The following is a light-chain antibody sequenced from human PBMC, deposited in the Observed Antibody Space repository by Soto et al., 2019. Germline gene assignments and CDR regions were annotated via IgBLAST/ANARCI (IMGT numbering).Light chain of an antibody. J-gene: IGLJ3*02. CDR3: SSYAGSNNLP. V-gene: IGLV2-8*01. Sequence: QSVLTQPPSASGSPGQSVTISCTGSSSDVGAYNYVSWYQQLPGKAPKLMIYEVTKRPSGVPDRFSGSKSGNTASLTVSGLQAEDEADYYCSSYAGSNNLPFGGGTKLTVL. CDR2: EVT. CDR1: SSDVGAYNY.